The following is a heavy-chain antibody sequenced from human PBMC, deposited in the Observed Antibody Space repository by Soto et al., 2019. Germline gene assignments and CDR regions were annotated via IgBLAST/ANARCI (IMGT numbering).Heavy chain of an antibody. V-gene: IGHV4-59*01. CDR2: IYRTGST. J-gene: IGHJ3*01. CDR1: GGSISTYY. CDR3: ARQIGDDPFDV. Sequence: SETLSLTCTVSGGSISTYYWNWIRQSPGKGLEWIGYIYRTGSTHYNPSLNSRVAISLDTSRNGVSLKLNSVTAADTAMYFCARQIGDDPFDVWGQGTMVTVSS. D-gene: IGHD3-3*01.